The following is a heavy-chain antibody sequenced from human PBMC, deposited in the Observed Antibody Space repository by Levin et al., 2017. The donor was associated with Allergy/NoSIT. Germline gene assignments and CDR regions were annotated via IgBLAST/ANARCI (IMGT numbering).Heavy chain of an antibody. CDR2: IYYSGST. V-gene: IGHV4-39*07. D-gene: IGHD3-9*01. CDR1: GGSINSRSYY. CDR3: ARAGYDILAGYFPGWFDP. Sequence: SQTLSLTCTVSGGSINSRSYYWGWIRQPPGKGLEWIGTIYYSGSTYYNPSLGSRVTISVDTSKNQFSLKLSSVTAADTAVYYCARAGYDILAGYFPGWFDPWGQGTLVTVSS. J-gene: IGHJ5*02.